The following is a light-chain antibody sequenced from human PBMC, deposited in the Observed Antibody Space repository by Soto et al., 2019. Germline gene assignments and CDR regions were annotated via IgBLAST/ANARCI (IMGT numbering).Light chain of an antibody. Sequence: DIQMTQSPSSLSSSVGDRVTISCGASQSISSYLNWYQQKPGKAPNLLIYAASSLRSGVPSRFSGSGSGTDFTLTISSLQPEDFATYYCQQSYSTPWTFGQGTKVDIK. CDR3: QQSYSTPWT. CDR1: QSISSY. V-gene: IGKV1-39*01. CDR2: AAS. J-gene: IGKJ1*01.